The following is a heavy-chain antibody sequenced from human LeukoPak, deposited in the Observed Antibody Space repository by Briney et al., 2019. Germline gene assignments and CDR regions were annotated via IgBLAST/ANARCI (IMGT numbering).Heavy chain of an antibody. V-gene: IGHV3-23*01. CDR1: GFTFSSYG. J-gene: IGHJ4*02. CDR2: ISGSGGTT. D-gene: IGHD3-22*01. CDR3: AKTNGYYSD. Sequence: GGSLRLSCAASGFTFSSYGMNWVRQAPGKGLEWVSGISGSGGTTYYADSVKGRFTISSDNSKNSLSLQVSSLGAEDTAVYYCAKTNGYYSDWGQGTLVTVSS.